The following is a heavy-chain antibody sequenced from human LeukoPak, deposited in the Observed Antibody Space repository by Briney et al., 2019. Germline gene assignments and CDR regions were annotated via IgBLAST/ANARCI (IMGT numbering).Heavy chain of an antibody. CDR3: ARGPSGSYFGYRRGD. J-gene: IGHJ4*02. CDR2: MNPNNGKT. D-gene: IGHD3-10*01. CDR1: GYTFTSYD. Sequence: ASVKVSCKASGYTFTSYDINWVRQATGQGLEWMGWMNPNNGKTGYAQSFQGRVTMTRTTSISTAYMELSNLRSDDTAVYYCARGPSGSYFGYRRGDWGQGTLVTVSS. V-gene: IGHV1-8*01.